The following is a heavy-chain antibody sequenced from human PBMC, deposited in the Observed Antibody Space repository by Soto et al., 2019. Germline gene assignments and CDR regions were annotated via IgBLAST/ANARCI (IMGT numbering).Heavy chain of an antibody. CDR2: INHSGST. V-gene: IGHV4-34*01. CDR1: GGSFSGYY. CDR3: ARGAARTYYYYYYMDV. Sequence: SETLSLTCAVYGGSFSGYYWSWIRQPPGKGLEWIGEINHSGSTNYNPSLKSRVTISVDTSKNQFYLKLSSVTAADTAVYYCARGAARTYYYYYYMDVWGKGTTVTVSS. D-gene: IGHD6-25*01. J-gene: IGHJ6*03.